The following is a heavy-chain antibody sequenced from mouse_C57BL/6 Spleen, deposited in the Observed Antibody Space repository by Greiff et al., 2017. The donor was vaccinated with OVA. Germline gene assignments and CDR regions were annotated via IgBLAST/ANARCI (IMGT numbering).Heavy chain of an antibody. CDR1: GFTFSNYW. D-gene: IGHD2-3*01. Sequence: EVKVEEPGGGLVQPGGSMKLSCVASGFTFSNYWMNWVRQSPGQGLEWVAQIRLKSDNYATHYAESVKGKFTISRDDSKSSVYLQMNNLRSEDTGIYYCTGAYDGYPWFAYWGQGTLVTVSA. CDR2: IRLKSDNYAT. J-gene: IGHJ3*01. CDR3: TGAYDGYPWFAY. V-gene: IGHV6-3*01.